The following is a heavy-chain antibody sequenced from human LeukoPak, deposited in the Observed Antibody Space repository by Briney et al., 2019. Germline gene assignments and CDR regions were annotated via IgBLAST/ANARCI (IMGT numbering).Heavy chain of an antibody. D-gene: IGHD2-21*01. J-gene: IGHJ4*02. Sequence: GGSLRLSCAAPGFTFTTYTIHWIRQAPGKGLEYVSAVVGNGGTTYYADSVKGRFTISRDNSKNTVYLQMGSLRAEDTAVYYCARERAYYYFDYWGQGAQVTVSS. CDR3: ARERAYYYFDY. CDR1: GFTFTTYT. V-gene: IGHV3-64*02. CDR2: VVGNGGTT.